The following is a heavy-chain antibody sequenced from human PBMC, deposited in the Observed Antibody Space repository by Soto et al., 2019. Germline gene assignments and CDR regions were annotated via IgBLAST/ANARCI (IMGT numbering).Heavy chain of an antibody. Sequence: EVQLVESGGGLVQPGGSLRLSCVASGFTFSNYWMYWVRQAPGEGLVWVSRINNDGSVSSYADSVKGRLTISRDNVKNTVYLQMDSLRAEDTAVYYCARGDCVGGTCYSLAGSFYYYMDVWGKGTTVTV. CDR1: GFTFSNYW. J-gene: IGHJ6*03. D-gene: IGHD2-15*01. CDR2: INNDGSVS. V-gene: IGHV3-74*01. CDR3: ARGDCVGGTCYSLAGSFYYYMDV.